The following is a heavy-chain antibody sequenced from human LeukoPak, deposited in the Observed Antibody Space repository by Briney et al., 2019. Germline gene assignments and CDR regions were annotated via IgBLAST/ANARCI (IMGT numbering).Heavy chain of an antibody. D-gene: IGHD6-25*01. CDR2: IKDDGSHT. CDR3: ARGSGIITGIDE. V-gene: IGHV3-74*01. J-gene: IGHJ4*02. Sequence: PGGSLRLSCAASGFTFSSHWMHWVRQAPGKGLVWVSRIKDDGSHTNYADSVKGRFTISRDNAKNTPSLQMNSLRAEDTAVYYCARGSGIITGIDEWGQGTLVTVSS. CDR1: GFTFSSHW.